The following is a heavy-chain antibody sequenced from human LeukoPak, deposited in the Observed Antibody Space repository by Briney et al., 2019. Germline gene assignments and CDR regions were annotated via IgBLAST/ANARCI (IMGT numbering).Heavy chain of an antibody. D-gene: IGHD4-23*01. Sequence: ASVKVSCKASGYTFTGYYMHWVRQAPGQGLEWMGWINPNSGGTNYAQKFQGRVTMTRDTSISTAYMELSRPRSDDTAVYYCARTVADTGWFDPWGQGTLVTVSS. CDR3: ARTVADTGWFDP. J-gene: IGHJ5*02. V-gene: IGHV1-2*02. CDR1: GYTFTGYY. CDR2: INPNSGGT.